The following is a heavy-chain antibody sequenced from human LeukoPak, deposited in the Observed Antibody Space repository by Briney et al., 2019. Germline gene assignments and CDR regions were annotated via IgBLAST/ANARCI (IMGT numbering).Heavy chain of an antibody. D-gene: IGHD5-18*01. CDR1: GFTFSSYA. Sequence: PGASLRLYCAASGFTFSSYAMSWVRQAPGKGLEWVSGISGSGGSTYYADSVKGRFTISRDNSKNTQYLQMNSLRAEDTAVYYCAKYSYGSLVYYYGMDVWGQGTTVTVSS. V-gene: IGHV3-23*01. CDR3: AKYSYGSLVYYYGMDV. J-gene: IGHJ6*02. CDR2: ISGSGGST.